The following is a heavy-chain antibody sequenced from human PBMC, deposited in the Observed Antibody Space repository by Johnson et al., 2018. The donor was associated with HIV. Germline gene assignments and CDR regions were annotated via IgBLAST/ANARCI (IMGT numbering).Heavy chain of an antibody. CDR3: AKSPGNDYGGNSGAFDM. CDR1: GITFSSSG. V-gene: IGHV3-30*02. CDR2: IRYDGSNK. J-gene: IGHJ3*02. D-gene: IGHD4-23*01. Sequence: QVQLVESGGGVVQPGGSLRLSCAASGITFSSSGMNWVRQAPGKGLEWVSFIRYDGSNKYYADSMEGRFTISRDNSKSTLYLQMNSLRVEDTAVYYCAKSPGNDYGGNSGAFDMWGQGTMVTVSS.